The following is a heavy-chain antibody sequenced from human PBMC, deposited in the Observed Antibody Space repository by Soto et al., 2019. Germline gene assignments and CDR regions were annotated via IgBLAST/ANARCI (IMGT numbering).Heavy chain of an antibody. D-gene: IGHD4-17*01. V-gene: IGHV3-33*01. CDR1: GFTFSSYG. J-gene: IGHJ6*02. CDR3: ASLAGDYYYYGMDV. CDR2: IWYDGSNK. Sequence: QVQLVESGGGVVQPGRSLRLSCAASGFTFSSYGMHWVRQAPGKGLEWVAVIWYDGSNKYYADSVKGRFTISRDNSKNTLYLQMNSLRAEDTAVYYCASLAGDYYYYGMDVWGQGNTVTVSS.